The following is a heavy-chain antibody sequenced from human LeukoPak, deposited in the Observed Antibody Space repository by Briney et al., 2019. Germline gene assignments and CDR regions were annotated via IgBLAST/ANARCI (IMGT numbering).Heavy chain of an antibody. J-gene: IGHJ4*02. CDR1: GYIFPSYC. D-gene: IGHD1-26*01. CDR3: VRDHLPVGSPENYFDS. V-gene: IGHV1-18*01. CDR2: ISPYNGET. Sequence: ASVKVSCKGSGYIFPSYCLAWVRQAPGQGLEWMGWISPYNGETKYAQNFQDRLTLTTDTSTSTAYMDLRSLRSDDTAVYYCVRDHLPVGSPENYFDSWGQGTLVTVSS.